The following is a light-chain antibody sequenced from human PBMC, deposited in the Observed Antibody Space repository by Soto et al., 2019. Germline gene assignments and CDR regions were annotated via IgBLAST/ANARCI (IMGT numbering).Light chain of an antibody. CDR2: EAT. CDR3: CSYARSSTVV. CDR1: SNDVGSFNL. V-gene: IGLV2-23*01. J-gene: IGLJ2*01. Sequence: QSALTQPASVSGSPGQSITISCSGTSNDVGSFNLVSWYQQHPGKVPKLMIYEATKRPSGVSNRFSVSKSGNTASMTISGLQAEDEADYYCCSYARSSTVVFGGGTKVTVL.